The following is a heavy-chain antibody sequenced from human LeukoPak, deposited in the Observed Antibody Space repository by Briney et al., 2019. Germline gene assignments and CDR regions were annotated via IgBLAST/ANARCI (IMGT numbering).Heavy chain of an antibody. CDR1: GFSFRNHA. CDR3: ATLSYHGIIASPL. V-gene: IGHV3-64*01. D-gene: IGHD3-10*01. CDR2: FSTNGGST. J-gene: IGHJ3*01. Sequence: GGSLSLSCAASGFSFRNHAMHWVRQAPEKGLEYVSGFSTNGGSTFYANSVKGRFIISRDNSNNTLFLQMGSLRFEDMAVYYCATLSYHGIIASPLWGQGTMVTVSS.